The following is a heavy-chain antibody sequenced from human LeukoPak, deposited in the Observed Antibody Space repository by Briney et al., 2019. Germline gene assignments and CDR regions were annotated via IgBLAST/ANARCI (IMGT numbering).Heavy chain of an antibody. CDR1: GYTFTIYY. CDR3: ARDRLLGDGYNDYFDY. Sequence: GASVKVSCKSSGYTFTIYYIHWVRQAPGQGLEWMGVINPSGGTTSYAQKFLGRVSMTRDTSTSTVYMELSSLRSEDTAVYYCARDRLLGDGYNDYFDYWGQGTLVTVSS. J-gene: IGHJ4*02. D-gene: IGHD5-24*01. CDR2: INPSGGTT. V-gene: IGHV1-46*01.